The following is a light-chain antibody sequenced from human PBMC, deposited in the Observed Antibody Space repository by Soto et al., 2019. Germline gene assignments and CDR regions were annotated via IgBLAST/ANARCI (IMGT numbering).Light chain of an antibody. CDR2: EVS. CDR1: SGDVGGYNY. J-gene: IGLJ1*01. CDR3: SSDADSNLL. Sequence: QSVLTQPPSVSGSPGQSVTISCTGTSGDVGGYNYVSWYQQHPGKAPKLVIYEVSKRPSGVSDRFSGSKSGNTASLTVSGHQDEEEADYYSSSDADSNLLFGTGTKVTVL. V-gene: IGLV2-8*01.